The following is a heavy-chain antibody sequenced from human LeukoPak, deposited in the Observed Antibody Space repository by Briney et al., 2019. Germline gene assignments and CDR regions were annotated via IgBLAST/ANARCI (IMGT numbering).Heavy chain of an antibody. J-gene: IGHJ4*02. Sequence: SETLSLTCTVSGGSISSYYWSWIRQPPGKGLEWIGYIYYSGSTNYNPSLKSRVTISVDTSKNQFSLKLSSVTAADTAVYYCARARTPTATDYWGQGTLVTVSS. CDR1: GGSISSYY. CDR2: IYYSGST. V-gene: IGHV4-59*08. CDR3: ARARTPTATDY. D-gene: IGHD5-18*01.